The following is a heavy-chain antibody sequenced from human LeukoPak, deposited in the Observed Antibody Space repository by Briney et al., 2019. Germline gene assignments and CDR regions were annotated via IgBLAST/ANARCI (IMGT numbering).Heavy chain of an antibody. CDR2: IKQDGSEK. CDR3: ARRAPPDL. V-gene: IGHV3-7*01. J-gene: IGHJ2*01. Sequence: PGGSLRLSCAASGFTFSSYAMSWVRQAPGKGLEWVANIKQDGSEKYYVDSVKGRFTISRDNAKNSLYLQMSSLRAEDTAGYYCARRAPPDLWGRGTLVTVSS. CDR1: GFTFSSYA.